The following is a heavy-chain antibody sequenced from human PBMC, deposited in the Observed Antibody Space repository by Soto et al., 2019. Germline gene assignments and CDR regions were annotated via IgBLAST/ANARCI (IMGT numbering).Heavy chain of an antibody. V-gene: IGHV4-39*01. CDR1: GGSISSSSYY. CDR3: ARARVEGTPGYLDY. D-gene: IGHD6-25*01. Sequence: PSETLSLTCTVSGGSISSSSYYWGWIRQPPGKGLEWIGSIYYSGSTYYNPSLKSRVTISVDTSKNQFSLKLSSVTAADTAVYYCARARVEGTPGYLDYWGQGILVTVSS. CDR2: IYYSGST. J-gene: IGHJ4*02.